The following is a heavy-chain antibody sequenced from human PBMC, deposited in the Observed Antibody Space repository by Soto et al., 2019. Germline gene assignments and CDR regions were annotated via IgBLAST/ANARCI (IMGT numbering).Heavy chain of an antibody. Sequence: EVQLVESGGGLVKPGGSLRLSCAASGFTFSSYSMNWVRQAPGKGLEWVSSISSSSSYIYYADSVKGRFTISRDNAKNLRSLHMNSLRAEGKAVYIFARNRDIVVVPAGLRGTRWGQGTLVTVSS. CDR2: ISSSSSYI. V-gene: IGHV3-21*01. CDR1: GFTFSSYS. J-gene: IGHJ4*02. CDR3: ARNRDIVVVPAGLRGTR. D-gene: IGHD2-2*01.